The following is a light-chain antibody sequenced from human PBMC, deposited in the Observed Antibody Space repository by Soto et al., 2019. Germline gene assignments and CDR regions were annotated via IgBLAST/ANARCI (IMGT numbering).Light chain of an antibody. Sequence: EIVLTQSPSTLSLSPGDRAALSCRASQTIRNNYVAWYQQKPGQAPKHLIYGASSRATDIPGRISGSGSGTDFALTISRLEHDDFSVYYCQVYVGQVRYTFGQGTKLTIK. CDR1: QTIRNNY. J-gene: IGKJ2*01. V-gene: IGKV3-20*01. CDR3: QVYVGQVRYT. CDR2: GAS.